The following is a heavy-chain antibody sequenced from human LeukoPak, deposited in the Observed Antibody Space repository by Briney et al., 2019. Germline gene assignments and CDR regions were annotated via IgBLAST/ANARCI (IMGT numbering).Heavy chain of an antibody. CDR3: ARDRGEYSSSSWATYYYYYYMDV. J-gene: IGHJ6*03. V-gene: IGHV4-61*02. D-gene: IGHD6-6*01. CDR2: IYTSGST. CDR1: GGSISSGSYY. Sequence: SETLSLTCTVSGGSISSGSYYWSWLRQPAGKGLEWIGRIYTSGSTNYNPSLKSRVTISVDTSKNQFSLKLSSLTAADTAVYYCARDRGEYSSSSWATYYYYYYMDVWGKGTTVTVSS.